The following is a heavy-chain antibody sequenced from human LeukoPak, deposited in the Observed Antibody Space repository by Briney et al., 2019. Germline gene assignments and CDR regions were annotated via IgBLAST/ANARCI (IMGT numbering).Heavy chain of an antibody. V-gene: IGHV3-23*01. Sequence: GGSLRLSCAASGFTFSSYAMSWVRQAPGKGLEWVSAISGSGGSTYYADSVKGRFTISRDNSKNTLYLQMNSLRAEDTAVYYCACSGSYATNWYFDLWGRGTLVTVSS. CDR1: GFTFSSYA. D-gene: IGHD3-10*02. CDR2: ISGSGGST. CDR3: ACSGSYATNWYFDL. J-gene: IGHJ2*01.